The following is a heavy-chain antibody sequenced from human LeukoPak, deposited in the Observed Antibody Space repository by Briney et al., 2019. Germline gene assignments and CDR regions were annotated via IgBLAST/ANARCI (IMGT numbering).Heavy chain of an antibody. D-gene: IGHD1-1*01. CDR3: VHRQTGSTSFDY. V-gene: IGHV2-5*02. CDR1: GFSLTTPGVA. J-gene: IGHJ4*02. Sequence: SGPTLVNPPQTLTLTFSFSGFSLTTPGVAVGWIRQPPGKALEWLALIFWDDDKKYSPSLKSRVTITKDTSNNQVVLIITNVDPVDTATYHCVHRQTGSTSFDYWGQGTLVIVSS. CDR2: IFWDDDK.